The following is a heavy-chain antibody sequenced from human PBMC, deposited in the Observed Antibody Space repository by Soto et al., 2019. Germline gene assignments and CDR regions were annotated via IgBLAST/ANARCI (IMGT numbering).Heavy chain of an antibody. CDR3: ARSSGWLHDY. CDR1: GFSLSGYW. V-gene: IGHV3-7*01. J-gene: IGHJ4*02. Sequence: GGSLRRSWAASGFSLSGYWMNWVRQAPGRGLEWVAIIKQDGSERYYVDSVKGRFTISRDKAKNSLYLQMSSLRVEDTALYYCARSSGWLHDYWGQGTLVTVSS. CDR2: IKQDGSER. D-gene: IGHD6-19*01.